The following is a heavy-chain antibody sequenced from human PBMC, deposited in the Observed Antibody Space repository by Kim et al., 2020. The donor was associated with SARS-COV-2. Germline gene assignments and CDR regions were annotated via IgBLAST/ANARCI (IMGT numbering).Heavy chain of an antibody. D-gene: IGHD3-10*01. CDR3: ARDKPVYGPAYHYFDY. Sequence: ASVKVSCKASGYTFTGYYMHWVRQAPGQGLEWMGWINPNSGGTNYEQKFQGRVTMTKVTSLSTAYTALRRLRSDDTAVYCCARDKPVYGPAYHYFDYCSQ. CDR2: INPNSGGT. J-gene: IGHJ4*02. CDR1: GYTFTGYY. V-gene: IGHV1-2*02.